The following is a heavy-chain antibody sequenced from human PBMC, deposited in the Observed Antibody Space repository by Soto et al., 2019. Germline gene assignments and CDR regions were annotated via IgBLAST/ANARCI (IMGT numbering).Heavy chain of an antibody. D-gene: IGHD3-9*01. CDR3: ARDEGGYDILTGYYKAHHFDY. CDR2: ISLYSDGT. V-gene: IGHV1-18*01. J-gene: IGHJ4*02. CDR1: GYTFSNYG. Sequence: QVQLVQSGGEVKRPGASVKVSCKTSGYTFSNYGITWVRQAPGQPLEWLGWISLYSDGTNYAQKFQGRVSMTTDTSTTTAYMELRSLTSDDTAVYYCARDEGGYDILTGYYKAHHFDYWGQGVLVTVSS.